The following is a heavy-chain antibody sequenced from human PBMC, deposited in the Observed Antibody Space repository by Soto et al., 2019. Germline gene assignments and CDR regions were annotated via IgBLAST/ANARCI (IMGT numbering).Heavy chain of an antibody. D-gene: IGHD3-9*01. Sequence: GGSLRLSCAASGFTFSSYGMHWVRQAPGKGLEWVAVISYDGSNKYYADSVKGRFTISRDNSKNTLYLQMNSLRAEDTAVYYCAKDPQLRYFDWLLPLAFDYWGQGTLVTVSS. V-gene: IGHV3-30*18. CDR1: GFTFSSYG. CDR3: AKDPQLRYFDWLLPLAFDY. CDR2: ISYDGSNK. J-gene: IGHJ4*02.